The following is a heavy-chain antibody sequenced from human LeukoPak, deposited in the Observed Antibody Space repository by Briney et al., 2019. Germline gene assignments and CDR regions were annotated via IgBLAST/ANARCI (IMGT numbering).Heavy chain of an antibody. CDR3: AKDSNFRYFQH. Sequence: PGGSLRLSCAASGFTFSSYSMNWVRQAPGKGLEWVSSISSSSSYIYYADSVKGRFTISRDNAKNSLYLQMNSLRAEDTALYYCAKDSNFRYFQHWGQGTLVTVSS. D-gene: IGHD1-7*01. V-gene: IGHV3-21*04. CDR2: ISSSSSYI. CDR1: GFTFSSYS. J-gene: IGHJ1*01.